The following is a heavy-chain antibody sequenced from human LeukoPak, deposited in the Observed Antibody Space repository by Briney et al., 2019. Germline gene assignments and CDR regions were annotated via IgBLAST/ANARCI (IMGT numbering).Heavy chain of an antibody. V-gene: IGHV4-39*01. CDR1: GGSISSSSYY. J-gene: IGHJ4*02. Sequence: SETLSLTCTVSGGSISSSSYYWGWIRQPPGKGPEWIGSIYYSGSTYYNPSLKSRVTIYVDTSKNQFSLKLSSVTAADTAVYYCARLSLGATEAYYFDYWGQGTLVTVSS. CDR3: ARLSLGATEAYYFDY. CDR2: IYYSGST. D-gene: IGHD1-26*01.